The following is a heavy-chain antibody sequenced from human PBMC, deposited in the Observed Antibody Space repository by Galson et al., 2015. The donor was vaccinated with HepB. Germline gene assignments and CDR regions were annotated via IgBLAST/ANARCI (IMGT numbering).Heavy chain of an antibody. Sequence: SVKVSCKASGYTFTSYAMHWVRQAPGQRLEWMGWINAGNGNTKYSQKFQGRVTITRDTSASTAYMELSSLRSEDTAVYYCARGGGRGIWYSSRKDAFDIWGQGTMVTVSS. D-gene: IGHD6-13*01. CDR1: GYTFTSYA. J-gene: IGHJ3*02. CDR2: INAGNGNT. V-gene: IGHV1-3*01. CDR3: ARGGGRGIWYSSRKDAFDI.